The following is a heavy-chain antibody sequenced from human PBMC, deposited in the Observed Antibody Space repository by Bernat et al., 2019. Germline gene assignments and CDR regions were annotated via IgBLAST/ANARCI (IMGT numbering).Heavy chain of an antibody. V-gene: IGHV3-20*04. D-gene: IGHD2-15*01. CDR3: ARDPLYKAASDY. J-gene: IGHJ4*02. Sequence: VQLVESGGGLVKPGGSLRLSCAASGFTFSDYYMSWIRQAPGKGLEWVSGINWNGGSTGYADSVKGRFTISRDNAKNSLYLQMNSLRAEDTALYYCARDPLYKAASDYWGQGTLVTVSS. CDR1: GFTFSDYY. CDR2: INWNGGST.